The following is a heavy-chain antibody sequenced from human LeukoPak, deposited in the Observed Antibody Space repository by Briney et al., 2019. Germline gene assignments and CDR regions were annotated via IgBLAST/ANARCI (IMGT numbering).Heavy chain of an antibody. V-gene: IGHV3-30-3*01. Sequence: GGSLRLSCAASGFTFSSYALHWVRQAPGKGREWVAVISYDGSNKYYADSVKGRFTISRDNSKNTLSLQMNSLRAEDTAVYYCARVRTAWYEGTFDYWGQGTLVTVSS. CDR3: ARVRTAWYEGTFDY. CDR2: ISYDGSNK. CDR1: GFTFSSYA. J-gene: IGHJ4*02. D-gene: IGHD6-13*01.